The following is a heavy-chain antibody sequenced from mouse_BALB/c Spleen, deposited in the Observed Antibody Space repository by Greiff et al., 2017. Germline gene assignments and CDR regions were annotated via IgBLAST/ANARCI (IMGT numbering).Heavy chain of an antibody. J-gene: IGHJ3*01. V-gene: IGHV2-6-5*01. Sequence: VKLVESGPGLVAPSQSLSITCTVSGFSLTDYGVSWIRQPPGKGLEWLGVIWGGGSTYYNSALKSRLSISKDNSKSQVFLKMNSLQTDDTAMYYCAKQRRRYDDGAWFAYWGQGTLVTVSA. CDR1: GFSLTDYG. D-gene: IGHD2-14*01. CDR3: AKQRRRYDDGAWFAY. CDR2: IWGGGST.